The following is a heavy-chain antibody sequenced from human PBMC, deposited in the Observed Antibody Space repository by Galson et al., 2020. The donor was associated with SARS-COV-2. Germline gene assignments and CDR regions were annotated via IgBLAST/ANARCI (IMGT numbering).Heavy chain of an antibody. V-gene: IGHV4-31*01. CDR2: IYYSGST. D-gene: IGHD3-3*01. CDR3: ARVRDDFWSGDSGAFDI. J-gene: IGHJ3*02. Sequence: SETLSLTCTVSGVSISRGGYYWSWIRQHPGKGLEWIGYIYYSGSTYYNPSLRSQITISLDTSKNEFSLKLSPVTAADTAVYFCARVRDDFWSGDSGAFDIWGQGTMVIVSS. CDR1: GVSISRGGYY.